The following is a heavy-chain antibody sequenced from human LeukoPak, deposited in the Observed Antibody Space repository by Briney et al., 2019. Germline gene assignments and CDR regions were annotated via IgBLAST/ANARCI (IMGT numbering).Heavy chain of an antibody. V-gene: IGHV1-2*02. J-gene: IGHJ6*03. CDR1: GYTFTGYY. CDR3: ARRGYPVYYYYMDV. Sequence: GASVKVSCKASGYTFTGYYMHWVRQAPGQALEWMGWINPNSGGTNYAQKFQGRVTMTRDTSISTAYMELSRLRSDDTAVYYCARRGYPVYYYYMDVWGKGTTVTISS. D-gene: IGHD5-12*01. CDR2: INPNSGGT.